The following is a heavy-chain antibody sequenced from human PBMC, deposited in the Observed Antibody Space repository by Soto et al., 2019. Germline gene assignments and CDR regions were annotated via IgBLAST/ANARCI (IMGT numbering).Heavy chain of an antibody. CDR2: IYYSGST. Sequence: QVQLQESGPGLVKPSDTLSLTCAVSGYSISSSNWWGWIRQPPGKGLEWIGYIYYSGSTYYNPSLKSRVTMSADTSKTQFSLKLSSVTAVDTAVYYCARNGGGFLAYMDVWGQGTTVTVSS. J-gene: IGHJ6*02. V-gene: IGHV4-28*01. CDR1: GYSISSSNW. CDR3: ARNGGGFLAYMDV. D-gene: IGHD3-16*01.